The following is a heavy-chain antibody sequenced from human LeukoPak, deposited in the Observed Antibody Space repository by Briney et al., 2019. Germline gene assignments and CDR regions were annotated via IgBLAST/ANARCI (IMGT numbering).Heavy chain of an antibody. D-gene: IGHD2-2*01. J-gene: IGHJ5*02. CDR2: TYYRSTWYN. V-gene: IGHV6-1*01. CDR1: GDSISGYSVA. CDR3: ARRLTQYDCFDP. Sequence: SQTLSLTCAISGDSISGYSVAWHWIRLSPSRGLEWLGRTYYRSTWYNDYAVSVRGRITVNPDTSKNQFSLHLNSVTPEDTAVYYCARRLTQYDCFDPWGQGILVTVSS.